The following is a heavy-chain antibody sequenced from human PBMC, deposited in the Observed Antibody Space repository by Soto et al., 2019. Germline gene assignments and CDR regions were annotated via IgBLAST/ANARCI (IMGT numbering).Heavy chain of an antibody. J-gene: IGHJ4*02. Sequence: EVQLVESGGGLVQPGRSLRLSCAASGFTFDDYAMHWVRQAPGKGLEWVSGISWNSGSIGYADSVKGRFTISRDNAKNSLYLQMNSLRAEDTALYYCAKDIAAADTYWGQGTLVTFSS. CDR2: ISWNSGSI. CDR1: GFTFDDYA. D-gene: IGHD6-13*01. CDR3: AKDIAAADTY. V-gene: IGHV3-9*01.